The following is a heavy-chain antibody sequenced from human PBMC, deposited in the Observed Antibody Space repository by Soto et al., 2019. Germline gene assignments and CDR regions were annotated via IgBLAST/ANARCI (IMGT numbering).Heavy chain of an antibody. Sequence: PGGSLRLSCAASGFTFSSYVMSWVRQAPGKGLEWVSTISGSGAYTYYADSVKGRFTISRDNSKNTLYLQMSTLRAEDTALYYCAKSSPIGVYYFDYWGQGTLVTAPQ. V-gene: IGHV3-23*01. CDR3: AKSSPIGVYYFDY. D-gene: IGHD3-3*01. CDR2: ISGSGAYT. CDR1: GFTFSSYV. J-gene: IGHJ4*02.